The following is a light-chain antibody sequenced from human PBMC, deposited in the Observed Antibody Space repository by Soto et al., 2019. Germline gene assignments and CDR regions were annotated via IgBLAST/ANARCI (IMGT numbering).Light chain of an antibody. Sequence: EIVLTQSPATLSLSPGERATPSCRASQSVSSYLAWYQQKPGQAPRLLIYDASNRATGIPARFSGSGSGTDFTLTISSLEPEDFAVYYCQQRSNWPLTFGAGTKVDIK. CDR2: DAS. CDR1: QSVSSY. J-gene: IGKJ4*01. V-gene: IGKV3-11*01. CDR3: QQRSNWPLT.